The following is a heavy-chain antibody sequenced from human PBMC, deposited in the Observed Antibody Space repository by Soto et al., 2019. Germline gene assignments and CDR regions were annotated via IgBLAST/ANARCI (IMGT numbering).Heavy chain of an antibody. CDR1: GGSISSYY. CDR2: IYYSGST. V-gene: IGHV4-59*01. J-gene: IGHJ6*02. CDR3: ARRDYYYYGMDV. Sequence: SETLSLTCTVSGGSISSYYWSWIRQPPGKGLEWIGYIYYSGSTNYNPSLKSRVTISVDTSKNQFSLKLSSVTAADTAVYYCARRDYYYYGMDVWGQGTTVTVSS.